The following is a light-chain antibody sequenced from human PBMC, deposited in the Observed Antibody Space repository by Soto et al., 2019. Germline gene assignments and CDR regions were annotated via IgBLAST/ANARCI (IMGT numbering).Light chain of an antibody. CDR2: RNN. J-gene: IGLJ1*01. CDR3: AAWDQSLSGFYV. Sequence: QSVLTQPPSASGTPGQRVTISCSGSSSNIGSNYVYWYQQLPGTAPKLLIYRNNQRPSGVTDRFSGSKSGTSASLAISGLRSEDEADYYCAAWDQSLSGFYVFGTGTKLTVL. CDR1: SSNIGSNY. V-gene: IGLV1-47*01.